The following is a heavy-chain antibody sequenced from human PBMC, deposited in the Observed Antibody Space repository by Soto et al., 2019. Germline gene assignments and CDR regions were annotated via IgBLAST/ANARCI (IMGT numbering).Heavy chain of an antibody. J-gene: IGHJ5*02. CDR2: IKSKTAGGTT. V-gene: IGHV3-15*01. CDR3: TTLGFDP. CDR1: GSTFNNAW. Sequence: EVQLVESGGGLVKPGGSLRLSCVASGSTFNNAWMSWVRQVPGKGLEWVGRIKSKTAGGTTDYAAPVKGRFTISRDDSKNTLYLQMSSLNTDDTAVYYCTTLGFDPWGQGTLVTVSS.